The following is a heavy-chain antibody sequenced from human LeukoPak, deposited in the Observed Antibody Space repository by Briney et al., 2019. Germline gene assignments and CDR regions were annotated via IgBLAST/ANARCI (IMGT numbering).Heavy chain of an antibody. D-gene: IGHD6-19*01. CDR3: VKDSIAVAGKYYFDY. CDR1: GFTFSSYA. V-gene: IGHV3-23*01. J-gene: IGHJ4*02. Sequence: GGSLRLSCAASGFTFSSYAMSWVRQAPGKGLEWVSAISGSGGSTYYADSVKGRFTISRDNSKNTLYLQMNSLRAEDTAVYYCVKDSIAVAGKYYFDYWGQGTLVTVSS. CDR2: ISGSGGST.